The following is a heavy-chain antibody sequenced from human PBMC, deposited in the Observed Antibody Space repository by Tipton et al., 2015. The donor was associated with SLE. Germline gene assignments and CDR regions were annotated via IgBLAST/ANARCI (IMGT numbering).Heavy chain of an antibody. CDR1: GGSISSHY. CDR2: IYYSGST. CDR3: ARMIDMEQQLVQSAYWYFDL. V-gene: IGHV4-59*11. J-gene: IGHJ2*01. D-gene: IGHD6-13*01. Sequence: LRLSCTVSGGSISSHYWSWIRQPPGKGLEWIGYIYYSGSTNYNPSLKSRVTISVDTSKNQFSLKLSSVTAADTAVYYCARMIDMEQQLVQSAYWYFDLWGRGTLVTVSS.